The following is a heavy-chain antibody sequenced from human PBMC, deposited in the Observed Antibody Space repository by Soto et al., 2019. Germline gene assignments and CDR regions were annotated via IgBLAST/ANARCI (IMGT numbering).Heavy chain of an antibody. D-gene: IGHD3-16*01. CDR1: GGTFSSYA. J-gene: IGHJ4*02. CDR3: AREGWRVMVSDARYYVYY. V-gene: IGHV1-69*01. Sequence: QVQLVQSGAEVKKPGSSVKVSCKASGGTFSSYAISWVRQAPGQGLEWMGGIIPIFGTANYAQKFQGRVTITADEATSTAYMELSSLRSEDTAVYYCAREGWRVMVSDARYYVYYWGQGTLVTVSS. CDR2: IIPIFGTA.